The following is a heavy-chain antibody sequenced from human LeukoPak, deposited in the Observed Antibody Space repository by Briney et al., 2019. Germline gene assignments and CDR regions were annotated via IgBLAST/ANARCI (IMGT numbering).Heavy chain of an antibody. V-gene: IGHV4-59*08. CDR1: GGSISGYY. CDR3: SRTLKSDNWNEEGEYFDY. D-gene: IGHD1-20*01. CDR2: IYYSGST. J-gene: IGHJ4*02. Sequence: SETLTLSCTASGGSISGYYWSWIRQPPGKGLEWVAYIYYSGSTNYNPSLKSRVTISVDTSKNQFSLKLRSVTAADTDVYYCSRTLKSDNWNEEGEYFDYWGQGTLVTVSS.